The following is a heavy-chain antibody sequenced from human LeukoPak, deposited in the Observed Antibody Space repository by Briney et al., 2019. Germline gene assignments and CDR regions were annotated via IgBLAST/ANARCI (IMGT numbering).Heavy chain of an antibody. Sequence: ASVKVSCKASGYTFTSYYMHWVRQAPEQGLEWMGIINPSGGSTSYAQKFQGRVTMTRDTSTSTVYMELSSLRSEDTAVYYCARDRGGLIATNYYYGMDVWGQGTTVTVSS. CDR2: INPSGGST. V-gene: IGHV1-46*01. CDR1: GYTFTSYY. CDR3: ARDRGGLIATNYYYGMDV. J-gene: IGHJ6*02. D-gene: IGHD4-23*01.